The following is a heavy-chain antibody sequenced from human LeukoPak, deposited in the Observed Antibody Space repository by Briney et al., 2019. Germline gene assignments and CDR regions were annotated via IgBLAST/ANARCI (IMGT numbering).Heavy chain of an antibody. CDR3: ASSGNYRIYYFDY. V-gene: IGHV3-66*01. CDR1: GLTVSSNY. J-gene: IGHJ4*02. D-gene: IGHD1-26*01. CDR2: IYSGGST. Sequence: GGSLRLSCAASGLTVSSNYMSWVRQAPGKGLEWVSVIYSGGSTYYADSVKGRFTISRDNSKNTLYLQMNSLRAEDTAVYYCASSGNYRIYYFDYWGQGTLVTVSS.